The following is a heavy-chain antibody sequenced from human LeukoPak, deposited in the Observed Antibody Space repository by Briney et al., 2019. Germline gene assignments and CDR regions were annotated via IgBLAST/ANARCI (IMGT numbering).Heavy chain of an antibody. CDR1: GFTFTSYS. V-gene: IGHV3-21*06. D-gene: IGHD3-3*01. CDR2: ISGSSNYI. Sequence: GGSLRLSCAASGFTFTSYSMNWIRQAPGKGLEWVSFISGSSNYIYYADSVKGRFTISRDSAKNSLSLQMNSLRAEDTAVYYCARGEVITTDYFDSWGQGTLVTVSS. J-gene: IGHJ4*02. CDR3: ARGEVITTDYFDS.